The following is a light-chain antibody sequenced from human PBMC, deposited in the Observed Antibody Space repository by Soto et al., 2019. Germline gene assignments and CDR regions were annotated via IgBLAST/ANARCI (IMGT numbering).Light chain of an antibody. J-gene: IGKJ1*01. V-gene: IGKV3-15*01. CDR1: RSVSSN. CDR3: QQYNNWPWT. CDR2: DAS. Sequence: EIVLTQSPGTLSVSPGERATLSCRASRSVSSNLAWYQQIPGQAPRLLIYDASTRATGVPARFSGVGSGTEFTLTISSLQSEHFAIYYCQQYNNWPWTFGQGTKVDI.